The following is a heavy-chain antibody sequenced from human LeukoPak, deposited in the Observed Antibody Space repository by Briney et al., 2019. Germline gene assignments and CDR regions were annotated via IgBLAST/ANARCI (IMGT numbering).Heavy chain of an antibody. V-gene: IGHV3-23*01. CDR3: EKSLAWPGNTYALGDY. CDR1: GFTFTSYA. D-gene: IGHD1-14*01. CDR2: LSGSGGTT. J-gene: IGHJ4*02. Sequence: GGSLRLSCAASGFTFTSYAMTWVRQAPGEGVEWVSALSGSGGTTYYADSVRGRFTISRDNSKNTLYLQMNSLRVEVTAVYYCEKSLAWPGNTYALGDYWGQGTLVTVSS.